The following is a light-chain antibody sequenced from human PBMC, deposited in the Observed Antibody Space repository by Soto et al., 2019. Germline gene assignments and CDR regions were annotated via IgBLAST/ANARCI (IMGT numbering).Light chain of an antibody. Sequence: DIQMNQSPSSLSASVGDRVTITCQASQDISNYLNWYQQKPGKAPKLLIYDASNLETGVPSRFSGSGSGTDFTFTITSLQPEDIATYYCQPCGPFGPGTNVDIK. CDR2: DAS. CDR1: QDISNY. V-gene: IGKV1-33*01. CDR3: QPCGP. J-gene: IGKJ3*01.